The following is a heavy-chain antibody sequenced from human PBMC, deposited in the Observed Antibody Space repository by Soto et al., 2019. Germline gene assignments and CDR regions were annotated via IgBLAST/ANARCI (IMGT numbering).Heavy chain of an antibody. D-gene: IGHD2-15*01. CDR2: INPNSGGT. CDR3: ARASPEYCSGGSCYSRYYYYGMDV. Sequence: VSVKVSCKASGYTFTGYYMHWVRQAPGQGLEWMGWINPNSGGTNYAQKFQGWVTMTRDTSISTAYMELSRLRSDDTAVYYCARASPEYCSGGSCYSRYYYYGMDVWGQGTTVTVSS. J-gene: IGHJ6*02. CDR1: GYTFTGYY. V-gene: IGHV1-2*04.